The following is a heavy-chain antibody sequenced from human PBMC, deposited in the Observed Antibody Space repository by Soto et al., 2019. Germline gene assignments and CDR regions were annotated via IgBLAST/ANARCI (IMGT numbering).Heavy chain of an antibody. D-gene: IGHD2-2*01. V-gene: IGHV4-31*03. CDR2: IYYSGST. CDR3: ARGARTNDIVVVPAAHNWFDP. CDR1: GGSISSGGYY. J-gene: IGHJ5*02. Sequence: SETLSLTCTVSGGSISSGGYYWSWIRQHPGKGLEWIGYIYYSGSTYYNPSLKSRVTISVDTSKNQFSLKLSSVTAADTAVYYCARGARTNDIVVVPAAHNWFDPWGQGTLVTVSS.